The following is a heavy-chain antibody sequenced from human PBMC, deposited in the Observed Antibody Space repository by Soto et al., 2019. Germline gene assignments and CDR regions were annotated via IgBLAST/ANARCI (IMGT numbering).Heavy chain of an antibody. CDR3: ASLPATSDFDY. J-gene: IGHJ4*02. CDR1: GGSFSGYY. D-gene: IGHD2-2*01. CDR2: INHSGST. Sequence: SETLSLTCAVYGGSFSGYYWSWIRQPPGKGLEWIGEINHSGSTNYNPSLKSRVTISVDKSKNQFSLKLSSVTAADTAVYYCASLPATSDFDYWGQGTLVTVSS. V-gene: IGHV4-34*01.